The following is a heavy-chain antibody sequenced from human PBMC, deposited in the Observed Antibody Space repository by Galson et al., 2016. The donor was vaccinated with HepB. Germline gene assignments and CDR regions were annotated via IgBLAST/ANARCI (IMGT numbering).Heavy chain of an antibody. Sequence: SETLSLTCTVSGGSISSFYWSWIRQPPGKGLEWIGYIFHSGSTKYNPSLKSRVTISVDTSKNQFSLRLTSVTAADTAVYYCASGSGTPDHWGQGTLGTVSS. CDR2: IFHSGST. CDR1: GGSISSFY. V-gene: IGHV4-59*01. CDR3: ASGSGTPDH. J-gene: IGHJ4*02. D-gene: IGHD3-10*01.